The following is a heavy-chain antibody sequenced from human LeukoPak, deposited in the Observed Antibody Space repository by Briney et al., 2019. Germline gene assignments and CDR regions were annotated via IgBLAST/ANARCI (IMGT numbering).Heavy chain of an antibody. D-gene: IGHD2-2*01. CDR3: ARSLIGVVPAASPDDY. Sequence: ASVKVSCKASGYTFTSYDINWVRQATGQGLEWMGWMNPNSGNTGYAQKFQGRVTMTRNTSISTAYMELSSLRSEDTAVYYCARSLIGVVPAASPDDYWGQGTLVTVSS. CDR2: MNPNSGNT. V-gene: IGHV1-8*01. CDR1: GYTFTSYD. J-gene: IGHJ4*02.